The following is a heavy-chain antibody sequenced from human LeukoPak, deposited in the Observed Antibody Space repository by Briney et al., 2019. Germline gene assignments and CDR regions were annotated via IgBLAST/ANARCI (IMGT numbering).Heavy chain of an antibody. J-gene: IGHJ6*03. D-gene: IGHD3-10*01. CDR2: IYYSGST. Sequence: PSEALSLTCTVSGGSISSSSYYWGWIRQPPGKGLEWIGSIYYSGSTYYNPSLKSRVTISVDTSKNQFSLKLSSVTAADTAVYYCARQRGYYYGSGSLSDYYYMDVWGKGTTVTISS. CDR3: ARQRGYYYGSGSLSDYYYMDV. CDR1: GGSISSSSYY. V-gene: IGHV4-39*01.